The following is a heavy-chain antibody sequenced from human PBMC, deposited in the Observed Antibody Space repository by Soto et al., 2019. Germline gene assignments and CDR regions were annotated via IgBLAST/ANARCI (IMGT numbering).Heavy chain of an antibody. CDR1: GFSLSTPGAA. Sequence: QITLKESGPPLVKPTQTLTLTCTFSGFSLSTPGAAVGWIRQPPGKALEWLALIYWDGNRYYSPSLKSSLTITKATSQNRVVLTMTNMDPVDPATYYCALPYYDASDTDFWGQGTLVTVSS. J-gene: IGHJ4*02. D-gene: IGHD3-10*01. CDR3: ALPYYDASDTDF. CDR2: IYWDGNR. V-gene: IGHV2-5*02.